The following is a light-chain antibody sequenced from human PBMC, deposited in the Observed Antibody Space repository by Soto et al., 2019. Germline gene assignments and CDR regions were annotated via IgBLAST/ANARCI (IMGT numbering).Light chain of an antibody. V-gene: IGKV3-20*01. CDR1: QAVSSIL. J-gene: IGKJ4*01. CDR3: QQHGTSPI. Sequence: EVVLTQSPGTLSLSPGERATLSCRASQAVSSILLAWYQQKPGQAPRLLIYGASSRATVIPDRFSGSGSGTYFTLTGSRLEPDDFAVYYCQQHGTSPIFGGGTKVEIK. CDR2: GAS.